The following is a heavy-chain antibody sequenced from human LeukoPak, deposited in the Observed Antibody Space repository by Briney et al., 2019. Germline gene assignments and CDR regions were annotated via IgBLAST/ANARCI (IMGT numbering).Heavy chain of an antibody. Sequence: PSVKGSCKASGYTFTSYGMSWARQAPGQGLEWMGWISAYNGNTNYAQKPQGRVTMTTDTSTSTAYMELRSLRSDDTAVYYCARRVGVVDYWGQGTLVTVSS. V-gene: IGHV1-18*01. J-gene: IGHJ4*02. CDR2: ISAYNGNT. CDR1: GYTFTSYG. D-gene: IGHD2-15*01. CDR3: ARRVGVVDY.